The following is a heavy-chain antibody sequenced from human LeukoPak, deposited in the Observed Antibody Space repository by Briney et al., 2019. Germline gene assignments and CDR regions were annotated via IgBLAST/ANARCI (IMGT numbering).Heavy chain of an antibody. CDR1: GGSFSGYY. V-gene: IGHV4-34*01. CDR3: ARGRWLLRRFDY. J-gene: IGHJ4*02. CDR2: INHSGST. Sequence: SETLSLTCAVYGGSFSGYYWGWIRQPPGKGLEWIGEINHSGSTNYNPSLKSRVTISVDTSKNQFSLKLSSVTAADTAVYYCARGRWLLRRFDYWGQGTLVTVSS. D-gene: IGHD3-22*01.